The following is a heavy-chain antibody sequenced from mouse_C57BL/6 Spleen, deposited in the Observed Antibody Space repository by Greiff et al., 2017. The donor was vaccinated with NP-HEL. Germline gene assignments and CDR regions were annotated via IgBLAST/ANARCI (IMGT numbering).Heavy chain of an antibody. D-gene: IGHD2-4*01. V-gene: IGHV5-17*01. J-gene: IGHJ4*01. CDR1: GFTFSDYG. CDR3: ARPGLRRDYYAMDY. CDR2: ISSGSSTI. Sequence: EVQLVESGGGLVKPGGSLKLSCAASGFTFSDYGMHWVRQAPEKGLEWVAYISSGSSTIYYADTVKGRFTISRDNAKNTLFLQMTSLRSEDTAMYYCARPGLRRDYYAMDYWGQGTSGTVAS.